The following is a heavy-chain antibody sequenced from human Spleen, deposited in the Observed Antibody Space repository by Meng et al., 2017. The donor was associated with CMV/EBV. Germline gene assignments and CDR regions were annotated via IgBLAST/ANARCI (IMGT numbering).Heavy chain of an antibody. J-gene: IGHJ6*02. CDR1: GGIFSNYA. V-gene: IGHV1-69*05. CDR2: IIPLYGTP. Sequence: SVKVSCKASGGIFSNYAINWVRQAPGQGLEWMGGIIPLYGTPNFPQKFQGRVTITRDESSSTAYMELSSLRSVDTAVYYCARGGRGYRFGEPSDMTPESYYYYGMDVWGQGTSVTVSS. D-gene: IGHD3-22*01. CDR3: ARGGRGYRFGEPSDMTPESYYYYGMDV.